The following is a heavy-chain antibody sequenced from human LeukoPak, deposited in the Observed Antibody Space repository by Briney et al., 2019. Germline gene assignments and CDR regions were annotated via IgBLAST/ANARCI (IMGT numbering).Heavy chain of an antibody. D-gene: IGHD5-18*01. J-gene: IGHJ4*02. V-gene: IGHV3-53*01. Sequence: GGSLRLSCAASGFTVSSNYMSWVRQAPGKGLEWVSVIYSGGSTYYADSVKGRFTISRDNSKNTLCLQMNSLRAEDTAVYYCARARGYSYGYLDYWGQGTLVTVSS. CDR1: GFTVSSNY. CDR3: ARARGYSYGYLDY. CDR2: IYSGGST.